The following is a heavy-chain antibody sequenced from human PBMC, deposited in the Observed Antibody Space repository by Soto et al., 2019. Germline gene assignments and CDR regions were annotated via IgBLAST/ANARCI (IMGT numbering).Heavy chain of an antibody. V-gene: IGHV5-51*01. CDR3: ARQAGYNWNDVGPFDI. Sequence: GESLKISCKGSGYSFTSYWIGWVRQMPGKGLEWMGIIYPGDSDTRYSPSFQGQVTISADKSISTAYLQWSSLKASDTAMYYCARQAGYNWNDVGPFDIWGQGTMVTVSS. J-gene: IGHJ3*02. CDR1: GYSFTSYW. CDR2: IYPGDSDT. D-gene: IGHD1-1*01.